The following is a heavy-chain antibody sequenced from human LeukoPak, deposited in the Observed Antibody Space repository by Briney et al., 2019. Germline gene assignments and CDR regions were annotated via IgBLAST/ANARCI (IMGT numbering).Heavy chain of an antibody. V-gene: IGHV3-30-3*01. CDR1: GVTFRNYV. D-gene: IGHD3-10*01. J-gene: IGHJ4*02. CDR2: TSSDLNVK. Sequence: GGSLRLSYAASGVTFRNYVIHWVRQAPGKGLEWVAVTSSDLNVKLYADSVKGRFTISRDNSRSTLYLQMNSLRPEDTAIYYCAREGYYGSGSPPSLYFDYWGQGTLVTVSS. CDR3: AREGYYGSGSPPSLYFDY.